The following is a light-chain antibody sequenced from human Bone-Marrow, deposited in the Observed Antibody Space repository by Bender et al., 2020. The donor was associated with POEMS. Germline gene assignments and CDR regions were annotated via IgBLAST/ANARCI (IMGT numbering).Light chain of an antibody. J-gene: IGLJ3*02. CDR2: EVS. Sequence: QSALTQPPSASGSPGQSVTISCTGTSSDVGGYNYVSWYQQIPGKAPKLVIFEVSNRPSGVSNRFSGSKSGNTASLTISGLQAEDEADYYCSSYTRTITLWVFGGGTKLTVL. CDR3: SSYTRTITLWV. V-gene: IGLV2-14*01. CDR1: SSDVGGYNY.